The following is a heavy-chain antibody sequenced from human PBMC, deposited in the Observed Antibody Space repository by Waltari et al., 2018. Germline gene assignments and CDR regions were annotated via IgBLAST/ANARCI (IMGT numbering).Heavy chain of an antibody. Sequence: QVQLQQWGAGLLKPSETLSLTCAVYGGSFRGYYWSWIRPPPGKGLEWIGEINHSGSTNYNPSLKSRVTISVDTSKNQFSLKLSSVTAADTAVYYCARGPLGSGSYSIDYWGQGTLVTVSS. J-gene: IGHJ4*02. D-gene: IGHD3-10*01. CDR3: ARGPLGSGSYSIDY. CDR1: GGSFRGYY. CDR2: INHSGST. V-gene: IGHV4-34*01.